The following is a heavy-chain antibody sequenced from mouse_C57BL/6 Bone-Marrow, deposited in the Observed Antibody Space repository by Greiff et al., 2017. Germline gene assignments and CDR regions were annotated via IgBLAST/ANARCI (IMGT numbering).Heavy chain of an antibody. J-gene: IGHJ4*01. Sequence: EVNVVESGGGLVKPGGSLKLSCAASGFTFSDYGMHWVRQAPEKGLEWVAYISSGSSTIYYADTVKGRFPISRDNAKNTLFLQMTSLRAEDTAMYYCARISTMVRYAMDYWGQGTSVTVSS. CDR2: ISSGSSTI. V-gene: IGHV5-17*01. CDR1: GFTFSDYG. CDR3: ARISTMVRYAMDY. D-gene: IGHD2-1*01.